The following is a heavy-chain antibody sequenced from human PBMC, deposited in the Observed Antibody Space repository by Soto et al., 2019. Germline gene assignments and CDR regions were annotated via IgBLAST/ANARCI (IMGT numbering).Heavy chain of an antibody. Sequence: GGSLRLSWAASGFTFSSYWMSWVLQAPGKGLEWVANIKQDGSEKYYVDSVKGRFTISRDNAKNSLYLQMNSLRAEDTAVYYCASVERRQLLAAGYWGQGTLFTVSS. CDR1: GFTFSSYW. CDR2: IKQDGSEK. CDR3: ASVERRQLLAAGY. J-gene: IGHJ4*02. D-gene: IGHD6-19*01. V-gene: IGHV3-7*01.